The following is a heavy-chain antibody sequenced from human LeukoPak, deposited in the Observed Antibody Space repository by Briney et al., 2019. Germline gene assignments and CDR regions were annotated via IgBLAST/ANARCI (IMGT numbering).Heavy chain of an antibody. D-gene: IGHD3-22*01. J-gene: IGHJ6*02. V-gene: IGHV3-7*01. Sequence: GGALRLSCAASGFTFSSYLMSWVRQAPGKGLEWVANIKQDGSEKYYVDSVKGRFTISRDNDKNSLYLQMNSLRDEDTAVYYCARADYYDSSDPSYYYGMDVWGQGTTVTVSS. CDR2: IKQDGSEK. CDR1: GFTFSSYL. CDR3: ARADYYDSSDPSYYYGMDV.